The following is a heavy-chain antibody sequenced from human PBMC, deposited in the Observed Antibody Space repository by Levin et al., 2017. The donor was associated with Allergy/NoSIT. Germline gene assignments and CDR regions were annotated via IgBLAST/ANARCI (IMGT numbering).Heavy chain of an antibody. J-gene: IGHJ3*02. Sequence: ASVKVSCKASGYTFTGYYMHWVRQAPGQGLEWMGWINPNSGGTNYAQKFQGRVTMNRDTSISTAYMELSRLRSDDTAVYYCARERITMVRGVIRVAFDIWGQGTMVTVSS. V-gene: IGHV1-2*02. CDR2: INPNSGGT. CDR3: ARERITMVRGVIRVAFDI. D-gene: IGHD3-10*01. CDR1: GYTFTGYY.